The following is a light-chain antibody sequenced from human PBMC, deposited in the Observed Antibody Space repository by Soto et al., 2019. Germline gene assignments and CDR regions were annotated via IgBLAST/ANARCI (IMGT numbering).Light chain of an antibody. CDR3: QQYNNWRT. CDR2: GAS. CDR1: QSVSSN. Sequence: EIVMTQSPATLSVSPGERATLSCRASQSVSSNLAWYQQKPGQAPRLLIYGASTRATSIPARFSGSGSGTEFTLTISSLQSEYFAVYYCQQYNNWRTFGQGTKVEI. J-gene: IGKJ1*01. V-gene: IGKV3-15*01.